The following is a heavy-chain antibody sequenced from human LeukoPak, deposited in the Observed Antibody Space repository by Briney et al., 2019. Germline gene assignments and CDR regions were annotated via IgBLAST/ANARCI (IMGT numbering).Heavy chain of an antibody. CDR1: GFTFSDHY. D-gene: IGHD5-12*01. J-gene: IGHJ3*02. CDR3: ARGSGYNVFDI. V-gene: IGHV3-11*06. Sequence: GGSLRLSCEVSGFTFSDHYMSWIRQAPGKRLEWVSYISSGSTYTNYADSVKGRFTISRDNAKNTLYLQMNSLRAEDTAVYYCARGSGYNVFDIWGQGTMVAVSS. CDR2: ISSGSTYT.